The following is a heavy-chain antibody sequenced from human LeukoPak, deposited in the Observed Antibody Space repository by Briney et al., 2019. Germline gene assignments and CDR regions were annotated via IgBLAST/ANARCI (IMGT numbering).Heavy chain of an antibody. V-gene: IGHV3-73*01. CDR3: TTMTTGHLYAFDI. J-gene: IGHJ3*02. D-gene: IGHD4-17*01. CDR2: IRSKANSYAT. Sequence: PGGSLRLSCAASGFTFSGSAMHWVRQASGKGLEWVGRIRSKANSYATAYAASVKGRFTISRDDSKNTAYLQMNSLKTEDTAVCYCTTMTTGHLYAFDIWGQGTMVIVSS. CDR1: GFTFSGSA.